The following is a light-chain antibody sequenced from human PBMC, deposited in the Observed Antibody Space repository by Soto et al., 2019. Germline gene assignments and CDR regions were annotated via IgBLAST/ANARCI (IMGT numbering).Light chain of an antibody. Sequence: VLTQSPLSLPVTPGEPASISCRSSQSLLHRNGKNYLDWYLQKPGQSPQILIYLASNRSSGVPDRLSGSGSGTDFTLRISPVQAEDVGDYYCMQGLQRGSFGGGTKVEIK. CDR2: LAS. CDR1: QSLLHRNGKNY. J-gene: IGKJ4*01. V-gene: IGKV2-28*01. CDR3: MQGLQRGS.